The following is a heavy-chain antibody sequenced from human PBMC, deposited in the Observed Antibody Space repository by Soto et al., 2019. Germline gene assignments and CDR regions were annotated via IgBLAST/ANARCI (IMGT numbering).Heavy chain of an antibody. J-gene: IGHJ4*02. V-gene: IGHV3-33*01. CDR2: IWYDESNK. CDR3: ARDISSAYFDS. Sequence: PGGSLRLSCAASGFTFRNYGMHWVRQAPGKGLEWVAVIWYDESNKYYAESVKGRFTVSRDNSKNTLFLQMNSLRAEDTAVYYCARDISSAYFDSWGQGTLVTVSS. D-gene: IGHD3-3*02. CDR1: GFTFRNYG.